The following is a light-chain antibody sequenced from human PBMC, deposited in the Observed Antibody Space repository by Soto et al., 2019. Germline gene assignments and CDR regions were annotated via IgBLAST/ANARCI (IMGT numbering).Light chain of an antibody. V-gene: IGKV1D-12*01. CDR2: AAS. Sequence: DIQMTQSPSSVSASVGDRVTITCRASQDIGSWFAWYQQKPGKVPKLLIYAASILQSGVPSRFSGSGSGPHLILTINHLQPEDLVSYYCHQSNRFPVSFGQWTRLEIK. J-gene: IGKJ5*01. CDR3: HQSNRFPVS. CDR1: QDIGSW.